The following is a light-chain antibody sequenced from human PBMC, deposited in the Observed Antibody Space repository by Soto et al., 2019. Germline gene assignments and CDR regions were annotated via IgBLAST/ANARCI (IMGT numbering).Light chain of an antibody. CDR1: QSVSSSY. Sequence: EIVLTQSPGTLSLSPGERATLSCRASQSVSSSYLAWYQQKPGQAPRLLIYGASSGATGIPDRFSGSGSGTDFTLTISRLEPEDFAVYYCQQYGSSFGQGTKVDI. J-gene: IGKJ1*01. CDR3: QQYGSS. CDR2: GAS. V-gene: IGKV3-20*01.